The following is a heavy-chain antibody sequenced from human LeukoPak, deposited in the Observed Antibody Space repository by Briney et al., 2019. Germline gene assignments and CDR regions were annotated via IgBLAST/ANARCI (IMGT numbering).Heavy chain of an antibody. D-gene: IGHD6-19*01. V-gene: IGHV3-13*01. CDR3: ARGGIQVSGIDEFDY. J-gene: IGHJ4*02. CDR1: GFTFIDYD. Sequence: GGSLRLSCAASGFTFIDYDMHWVRQVIGKGLEWVSAIGIRGDTHYSGSVKGRFTISRENAESSLYLQMHSLRAEDTAVYYCARGGIQVSGIDEFDYWGQGTLVTVSS. CDR2: IGIRGDT.